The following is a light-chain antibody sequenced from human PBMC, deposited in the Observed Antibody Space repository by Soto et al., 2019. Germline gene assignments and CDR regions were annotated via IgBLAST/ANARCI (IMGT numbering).Light chain of an antibody. Sequence: QSGLTQPPSVSAAPGQKVTISCSGSSSNIGGNSVCWYQQLPGTAPKLLIYDADKRPSGLPARFSGSKSGTSATLGITGFQTGDEADYYCGSWDSSLSAYVFGTGTKVTVL. CDR3: GSWDSSLSAYV. V-gene: IGLV1-51*01. CDR1: SSNIGGNS. J-gene: IGLJ1*01. CDR2: DAD.